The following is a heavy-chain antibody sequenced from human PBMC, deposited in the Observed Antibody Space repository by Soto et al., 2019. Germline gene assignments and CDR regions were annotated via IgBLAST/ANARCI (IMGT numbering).Heavy chain of an antibody. CDR3: TRGVLA. CDR2: ISPSGSP. J-gene: IGHJ5*02. D-gene: IGHD2-8*01. CDR1: GGSVNSGGYS. Sequence: QVQLQESGSRLVRPSQTVSLTCSVSGGSVNSGGYSWSWIRQPPGKGLEWIAFISPSGSPAYNPSLKGRVTISVDRSKNQISLELSSVTAADTAVYYCTRGVLAWGPGTRVTVSS. V-gene: IGHV4-30-2*01.